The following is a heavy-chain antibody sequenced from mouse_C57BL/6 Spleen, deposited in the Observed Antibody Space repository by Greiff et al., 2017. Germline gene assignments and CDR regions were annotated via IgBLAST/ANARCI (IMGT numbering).Heavy chain of an antibody. CDR2: ISSGGDYI. CDR1: GFTFSSYA. J-gene: IGHJ4*01. CDR3: TRDHGSSYGFYAMDY. V-gene: IGHV5-9-1*02. Sequence: EVKLMESGEGLVKPGGSLKLSCAASGFTFSSYAMSWVRQTPEKRLEWVAYISSGGDYIYYADTVKGRFTISRDNARNTLYLQMSSLKSEDTAMYYCTRDHGSSYGFYAMDYWGQGTSVTVSS. D-gene: IGHD1-1*01.